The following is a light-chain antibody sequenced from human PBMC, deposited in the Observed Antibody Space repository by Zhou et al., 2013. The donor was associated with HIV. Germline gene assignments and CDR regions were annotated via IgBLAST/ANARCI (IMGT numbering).Light chain of an antibody. CDR1: QSISSS. Sequence: DIQLTQSPSTLSASVGDRVTITCRASQSISSSLAWYQQKPGKAPKLLIYMASSLESGVPSRFSGSGSGTEFTLTISSLQPDDFATYYCQQYNSYSGTFGQGTKVEIK. CDR3: QQYNSYSGT. J-gene: IGKJ1*01. V-gene: IGKV1-5*03. CDR2: MAS.